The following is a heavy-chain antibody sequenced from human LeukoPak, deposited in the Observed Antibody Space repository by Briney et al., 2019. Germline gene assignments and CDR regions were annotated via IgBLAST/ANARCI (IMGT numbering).Heavy chain of an antibody. V-gene: IGHV3-23*01. D-gene: IGHD6-19*01. CDR1: GFTFSSYA. CDR3: AKDRAVAGTGYYYGMDV. CDR2: ISGSGGST. J-gene: IGHJ6*04. Sequence: GGSLRLSCAASGFTFSSYAMSWVRQAPGKGLEWVSAISGSGGSTYYADSVKGRFTISRDNSKNTLYLQMNSLRAEDTAVYYCAKDRAVAGTGYYYGMDVGGKGTTVTVSS.